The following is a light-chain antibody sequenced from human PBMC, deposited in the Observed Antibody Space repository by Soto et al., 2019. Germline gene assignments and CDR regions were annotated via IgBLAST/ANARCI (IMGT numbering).Light chain of an antibody. CDR1: QSLLHSNGYNY. J-gene: IGKJ1*01. V-gene: IGKV2-28*01. Sequence: DIVMIQSPLSLPVTPGEPASISCRSSQSLLHSNGYNYLDWYLQKPGQSPQLLIYLGSNRASGVPERFSGSGSGTDFTLKISRVEAVDVGVYYCMQALQTPWTFGQGTKVEIK. CDR2: LGS. CDR3: MQALQTPWT.